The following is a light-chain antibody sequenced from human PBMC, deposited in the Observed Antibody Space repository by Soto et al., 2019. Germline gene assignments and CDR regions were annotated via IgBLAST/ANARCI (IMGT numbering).Light chain of an antibody. CDR1: QSVSSY. V-gene: IGKV3-11*01. Sequence: EIVLTQSPGTLSLSPGERATISCRASQSVSSYLAWYQQKPGQAPRLLIYDASNRATGIPARFSGSGSGTDFTLSISSLEPEDFAVYYCQQRSNWRLTFGGGTKVEIK. CDR2: DAS. J-gene: IGKJ4*01. CDR3: QQRSNWRLT.